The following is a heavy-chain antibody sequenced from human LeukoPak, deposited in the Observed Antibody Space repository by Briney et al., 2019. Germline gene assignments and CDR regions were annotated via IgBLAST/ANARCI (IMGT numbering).Heavy chain of an antibody. Sequence: PSETLSLTCTVSGASISGSSYYWAWIRQPPGKGLEDIGSFYCGSTYYNPSLKSRVTISVDTSKNQFSLKLSSVTAADTAAFYCARWDDGFDIWGQGTMVTVSS. CDR2: FYCGST. J-gene: IGHJ3*02. CDR3: ARWDDGFDI. CDR1: GASISGSSYY. V-gene: IGHV4-39*01. D-gene: IGHD1-26*01.